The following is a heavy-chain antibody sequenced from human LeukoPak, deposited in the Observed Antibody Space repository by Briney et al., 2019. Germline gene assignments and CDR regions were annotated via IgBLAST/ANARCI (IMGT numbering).Heavy chain of an antibody. CDR2: ISAYNGNT. CDR1: GYTFTSYG. CDR3: ARARRVQGVHDY. V-gene: IGHV1-18*01. J-gene: IGHJ4*02. Sequence: GASVKVSCKASGYTFTSYGISWVRQAPGQGLEWMGWISAYNGNTNNAQKLQGRVTMTTDTSTRTAYMEPRNLRSDDTAVYYLARARRVQGVHDYWGQGTLVTVSS. D-gene: IGHD3-10*01.